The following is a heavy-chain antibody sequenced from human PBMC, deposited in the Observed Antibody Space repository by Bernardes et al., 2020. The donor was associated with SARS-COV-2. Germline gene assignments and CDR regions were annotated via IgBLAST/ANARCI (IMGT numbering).Heavy chain of an antibody. D-gene: IGHD3-10*01. CDR3: ARYNYGVGELSTNWFDP. CDR2: ST. V-gene: IGHV4-30-2*01. J-gene: IGHJ5*02. Sequence: STYYNPSLKSRVTISVDRSKNQFSLKLSSVTAADTAVYYCARYNYGVGELSTNWFDPW.